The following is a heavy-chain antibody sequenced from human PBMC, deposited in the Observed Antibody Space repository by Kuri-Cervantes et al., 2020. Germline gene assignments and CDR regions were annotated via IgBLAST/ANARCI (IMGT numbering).Heavy chain of an antibody. CDR3: ARGGYCSGGSCYSGRIDY. CDR2: INHSGST. Sequence: SQTLSLTCAVSGGSISSGGYSWSWIRQPPGKGLEWIGYINHSGSTNFNPSLKSRVTISVDTSKNQFSLKLSSVTAADTAVYYCARGGYCSGGSCYSGRIDYWGQGTLVTVS. J-gene: IGHJ4*02. D-gene: IGHD2-15*01. V-gene: IGHV4-30-2*01. CDR1: GGSISSGGYS.